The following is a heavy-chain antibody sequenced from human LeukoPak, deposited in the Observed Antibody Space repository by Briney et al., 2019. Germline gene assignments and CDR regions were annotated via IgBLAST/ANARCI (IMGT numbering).Heavy chain of an antibody. CDR2: INSDGSST. Sequence: GGSLRLSCAASGLTLSGYWMHWVRQAPGKGLVWVSHINSDGSSTTYADSVKGRFTISRDNAKNTLYLQMNSLRAEDTAVYYCARDGLAATTFDYWGQGILVTVSS. V-gene: IGHV3-74*01. D-gene: IGHD1-26*01. CDR1: GLTLSGYW. CDR3: ARDGLAATTFDY. J-gene: IGHJ4*02.